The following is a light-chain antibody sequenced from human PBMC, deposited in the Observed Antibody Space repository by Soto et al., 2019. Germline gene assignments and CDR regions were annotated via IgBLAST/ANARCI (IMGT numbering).Light chain of an antibody. J-gene: IGKJ5*01. CDR1: QSISSY. CDR2: AAS. CDR3: QQSYSTHPIT. V-gene: IGKV1-39*01. Sequence: DIHMTQSPSSLSASVGYIFTITCRASQSISSYLNWYQQKPGKAPKLLIYAASSLQSGVPSRFSGSGSGTDFTLTISSLKPEDFANYYCQQSYSTHPITFGHGTRLEIK.